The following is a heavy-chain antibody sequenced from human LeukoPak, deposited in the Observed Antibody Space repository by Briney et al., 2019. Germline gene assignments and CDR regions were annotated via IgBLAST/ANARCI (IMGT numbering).Heavy chain of an antibody. V-gene: IGHV1-69*13. CDR1: GGTFSSYA. CDR2: IIPIFGTA. Sequence: ASVKVSCKASGGTFSSYAISWVRQAPGQGLEWMGGIIPIFGTANYAQKFQGRVTITADGSTSTAYMELSSLRSEDTAVYYCASRDGVLITMVRGEKYYFDYWGQGTLVTVSS. D-gene: IGHD3-10*01. J-gene: IGHJ4*02. CDR3: ASRDGVLITMVRGEKYYFDY.